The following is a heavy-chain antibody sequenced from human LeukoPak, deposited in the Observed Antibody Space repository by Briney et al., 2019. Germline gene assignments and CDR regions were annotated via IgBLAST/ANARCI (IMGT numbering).Heavy chain of an antibody. CDR2: IWYDGSNK. CDR1: GFTFSSYG. D-gene: IGHD4-23*01. CDR3: ARHPPYYYGGNERTDYFDY. J-gene: IGHJ4*02. Sequence: SGGSLRLSCAASGFTFSSYGMHWVRQAPGKGLEWVAVIWYDGSNKYYADSVKGRFTISRDNSKNTLYLQMNSLRAEDTAVYYCARHPPYYYGGNERTDYFDYWGQGTLVTVSS. V-gene: IGHV3-33*01.